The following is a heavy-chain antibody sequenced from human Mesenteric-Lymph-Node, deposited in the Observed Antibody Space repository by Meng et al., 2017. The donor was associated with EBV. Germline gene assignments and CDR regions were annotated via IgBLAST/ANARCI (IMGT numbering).Heavy chain of an antibody. Sequence: VQLHEPGPGLGKPSDTLSLTCNVSGGSINSFYWSWIRQPPGKGLEWIGYIYHSVSTNYNPSLKSRVTMSVDMSKNQFSLKLSSVTAADTAVYYCARGEVFDSWGQGTLVTVSS. V-gene: IGHV4-59*07. CDR1: GGSINSFY. CDR2: IYHSVST. CDR3: ARGEVFDS. J-gene: IGHJ4*02.